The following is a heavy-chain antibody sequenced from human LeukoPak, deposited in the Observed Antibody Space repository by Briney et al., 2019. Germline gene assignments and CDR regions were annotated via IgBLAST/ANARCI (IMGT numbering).Heavy chain of an antibody. Sequence: SETLSLTCAVSGGSISSSSYYWGWIRQPPGKGLEWLGSIYYSGSTYYNPSLKSRVTISVDTSKNQCSLKLSSVTAADTAVYYCARHGHGNWFDPWGQGTLVTVSS. CDR1: GGSISSSSYY. CDR2: IYYSGST. V-gene: IGHV4-39*01. CDR3: ARHGHGNWFDP. J-gene: IGHJ5*02.